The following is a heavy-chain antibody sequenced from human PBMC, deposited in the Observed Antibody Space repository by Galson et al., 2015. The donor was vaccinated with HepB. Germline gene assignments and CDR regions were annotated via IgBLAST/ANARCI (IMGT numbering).Heavy chain of an antibody. Sequence: TLSLTCTVSGGSISSGGYYWSWIRQHPGKGLEWIGYIYYSGSTYYNPSLKSRVTISVDTSKNQFSLKLSSVTAADTAVYYCARDKEHANWNPPYYYYYMDVWGKGTTVTVSS. CDR2: IYYSGST. D-gene: IGHD1-1*01. CDR3: ARDKEHANWNPPYYYYYMDV. J-gene: IGHJ6*03. V-gene: IGHV4-31*03. CDR1: GGSISSGGYY.